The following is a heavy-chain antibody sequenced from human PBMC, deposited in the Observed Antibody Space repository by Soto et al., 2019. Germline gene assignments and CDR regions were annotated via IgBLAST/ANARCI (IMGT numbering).Heavy chain of an antibody. J-gene: IGHJ4*02. Sequence: GGSLRLSCAASGFTFSNAWMNWVRQAPGKGLEWVGRIKSKTDGGTTDYAAPVKGRFTISRDDSKNTLYLQMNSLKTEDTAVYYCTAPATVTTRGVDYWGQGTLVTVSS. V-gene: IGHV3-15*07. CDR2: IKSKTDGGTT. CDR3: TAPATVTTRGVDY. CDR1: GFTFSNAW. D-gene: IGHD4-17*01.